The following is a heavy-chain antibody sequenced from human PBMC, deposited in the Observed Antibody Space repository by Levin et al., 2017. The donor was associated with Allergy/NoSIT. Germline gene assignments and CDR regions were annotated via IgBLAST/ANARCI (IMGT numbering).Heavy chain of an antibody. D-gene: IGHD3-10*01. CDR3: AKDHYYGSGSYYNGFFDY. CDR1: GFTFSSYA. J-gene: IGHJ4*02. CDR2: ISGSGGST. Sequence: GESLKISCAASGFTFSSYAMSWVRQAPGKGLEWVSAISGSGGSTYYADSVKGRFTISRDNSKNTLYLQMNSLRAEDTAVYYCAKDHYYGSGSYYNGFFDYWGQGTLVTVSS. V-gene: IGHV3-23*01.